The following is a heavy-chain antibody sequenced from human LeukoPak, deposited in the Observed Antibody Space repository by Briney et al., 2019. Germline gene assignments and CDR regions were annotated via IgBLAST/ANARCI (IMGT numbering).Heavy chain of an antibody. CDR3: ARDRSEWLLADFDY. D-gene: IGHD3-3*01. J-gene: IGHJ4*02. V-gene: IGHV1-2*02. CDR2: INPNSGGT. CDR1: GYTFTGYY. Sequence: ASVKVSCKASGYTFTGYYRHWVRQAPGQGLEWMGWINPNSGGTNYAQKFQGRVTMTRDTSISTAYMELSRLRSDDTAVYYCARDRSEWLLADFDYWGQGTLVTVSS.